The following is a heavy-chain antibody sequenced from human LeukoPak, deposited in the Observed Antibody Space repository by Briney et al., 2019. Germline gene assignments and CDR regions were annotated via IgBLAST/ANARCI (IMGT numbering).Heavy chain of an antibody. Sequence: PSETLSLTCAVSGGSIRSGGYSWSWIRQPPGKGLEWIGYIYQSGSTHYNPSLKSRITISVDRSKNQFSLKLSSVTAADTAVYYCARAIFFNSSGWYGNWFDPWGQGTLVTVSS. J-gene: IGHJ5*02. CDR3: ARAIFFNSSGWYGNWFDP. CDR2: IYQSGST. CDR1: GGSIRSGGYS. D-gene: IGHD6-19*01. V-gene: IGHV4-30-2*01.